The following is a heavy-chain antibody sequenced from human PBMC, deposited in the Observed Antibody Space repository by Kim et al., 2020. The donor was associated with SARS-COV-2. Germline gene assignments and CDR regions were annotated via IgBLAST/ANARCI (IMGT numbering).Heavy chain of an antibody. V-gene: IGHV4-39*07. CDR3: ARDWVYNILTGYRGPGFMDV. J-gene: IGHJ6*02. CDR1: GGSISSSSYY. CDR2: IYYSGST. Sequence: SETLSLTCTVSGGSISSSSYYWGWIRQSPGKGLEWIGSIYYSGSTYYNPSLKSRVTISADTSKNQFSLKLSSVTAADTAVYYCARDWVYNILTGYRGPGFMDVWGQGTTVTVSS. D-gene: IGHD3-9*01.